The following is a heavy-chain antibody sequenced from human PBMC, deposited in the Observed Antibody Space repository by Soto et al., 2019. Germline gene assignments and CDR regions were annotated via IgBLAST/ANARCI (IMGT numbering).Heavy chain of an antibody. CDR1: GGTFSRYS. CDR3: AREDRDRETGLVPAAIDGMDV. CDR2: IIPIFGIA. D-gene: IGHD2-2*01. J-gene: IGHJ6*02. V-gene: IGHV1-69*08. Sequence: QVQLVQSGAAVKKPGSSVKVSCKASGGTFSRYSITWVRQAPGHGLEWIGRIIPIFGIASYAQKFQGRVTITADESTSTAYMELSSLRSDDTAVYYCAREDRDRETGLVPAAIDGMDVWGQGPTVTVSS.